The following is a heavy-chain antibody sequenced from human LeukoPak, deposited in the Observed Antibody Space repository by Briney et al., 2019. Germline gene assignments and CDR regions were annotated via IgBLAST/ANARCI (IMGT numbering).Heavy chain of an antibody. Sequence: GGSLRLSCVASGFPFSSYWMTWVRQAPGKGLEWVANIKQDGSKKSYVDSVKGRFTISRDNAKNTLYLQMNSLRAEDTAMYYCARDADGYEDWGQGTLVIVSS. J-gene: IGHJ4*02. D-gene: IGHD5-24*01. CDR3: ARDADGYED. CDR2: IKQDGSKK. V-gene: IGHV3-7*01. CDR1: GFPFSSYW.